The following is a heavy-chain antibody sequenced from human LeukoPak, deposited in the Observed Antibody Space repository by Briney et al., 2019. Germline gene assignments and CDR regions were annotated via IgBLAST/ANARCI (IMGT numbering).Heavy chain of an antibody. V-gene: IGHV3-30-3*01. CDR3: ARDIFDWNYGLGY. D-gene: IGHD1-7*01. J-gene: IGHJ4*02. Sequence: PGRSLRLSCAASGFTFSSYAMHWVRQAPGKGLEWVAVISYDGSNKYYADSVKGRFTIPRDNSKNTLYLQMNSLRAEDTAVYYCARDIFDWNYGLGYWGQGTLVTVSS. CDR1: GFTFSSYA. CDR2: ISYDGSNK.